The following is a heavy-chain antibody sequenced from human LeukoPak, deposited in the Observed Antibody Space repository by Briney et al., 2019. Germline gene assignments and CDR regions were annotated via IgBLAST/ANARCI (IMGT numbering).Heavy chain of an antibody. V-gene: IGHV4-34*01. Sequence: SETLSLTCAVYGGSFSGYYWSWIRQPPGKGLEWIGEINHSGNTNYNPSLKSRVTISVDTSKNQFSLKLSSVTAADTAVYYCARGTPPLLWFGESYYFDYWGQGTLVTVSS. CDR2: INHSGNT. CDR3: ARGTPPLLWFGESYYFDY. J-gene: IGHJ4*02. D-gene: IGHD3-10*01. CDR1: GGSFSGYY.